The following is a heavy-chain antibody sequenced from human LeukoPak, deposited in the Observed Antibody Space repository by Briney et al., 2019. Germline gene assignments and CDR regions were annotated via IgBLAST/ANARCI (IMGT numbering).Heavy chain of an antibody. CDR1: GGSISSSSYY. J-gene: IGHJ4*02. CDR3: ARHVSVPLWAFDY. D-gene: IGHD2-8*01. V-gene: IGHV4-39*01. CDR2: IYYSGST. Sequence: SETLSLTCTVSGGSISSSSYYWGWIRQPPGKGLEWIGSIYYSGSTYYNPSLKSRVTISVDTSKNQFSLKLSSVTAADTAVYYCARHVSVPLWAFDYWGQGTLVTVSS.